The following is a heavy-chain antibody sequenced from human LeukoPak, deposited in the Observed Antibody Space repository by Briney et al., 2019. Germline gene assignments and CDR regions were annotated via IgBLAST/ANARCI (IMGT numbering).Heavy chain of an antibody. CDR1: GYTFTDYY. Sequence: ASVKVSCKASGYTFTDYYMHWVRQAPGQGLEWMGWINPNSGGTKYAQMFQCRVTMTRDTSITTAYMELSSLTSDDTAVYYCARLYNDILTGYYTYIDYWGQGTLVTVSS. CDR3: ARLYNDILTGYYTYIDY. V-gene: IGHV1-2*02. D-gene: IGHD3-9*01. CDR2: INPNSGGT. J-gene: IGHJ4*02.